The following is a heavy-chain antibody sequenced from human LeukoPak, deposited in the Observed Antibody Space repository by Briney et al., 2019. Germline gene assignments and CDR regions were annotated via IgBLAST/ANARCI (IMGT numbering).Heavy chain of an antibody. V-gene: IGHV4-59*01. D-gene: IGHD2-15*01. CDR1: GTSISSYY. CDR2: IYYRGST. CDR3: ARGYCSGGSCYDYYYYYMDV. J-gene: IGHJ6*03. Sequence: SETLSLTCTVPGTSISSYYRSWIRQAPGKGLEWLGYIYYRGSTNYNPSLKSRFTISVDTSKNQFSLKLSSVTAADTAVYYCARGYCSGGSCYDYYYYYMDVWGKGTTVTVSS.